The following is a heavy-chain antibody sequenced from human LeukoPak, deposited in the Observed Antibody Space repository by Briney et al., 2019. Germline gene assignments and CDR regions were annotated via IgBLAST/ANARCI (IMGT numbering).Heavy chain of an antibody. CDR1: GYSISSGYY. D-gene: IGHD6-13*01. CDR3: ARHQYKWGVQQLVPTYGMDV. CDR2: IYYSGST. Sequence: RASETLSLTCTVSGYSISSGYYWGWIRQPPGKGLEWIGYIYYSGSTNYNPSLKSRVTISVDTSKNQFSLKLSSVTAADTAVYYCARHQYKWGVQQLVPTYGMDVWGQGTTVTVSS. J-gene: IGHJ6*02. V-gene: IGHV4-38-2*02.